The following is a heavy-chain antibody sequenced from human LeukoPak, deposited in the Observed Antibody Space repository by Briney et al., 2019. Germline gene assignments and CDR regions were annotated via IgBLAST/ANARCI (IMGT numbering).Heavy chain of an antibody. CDR1: GFTFSSYA. Sequence: PGGSLRLSCAASGFTFSSYAMTWVRQAPGRGMEWVSTITGRGDAANDADSVKGRFTISRDNSKSSLYLQMNSLRVEDTAVYHCAQGPRPDLSVLHTLERWGQGVLVTLSS. CDR2: ITGRGDAA. J-gene: IGHJ4*02. CDR3: AQGPRPDLSVLHTLER. V-gene: IGHV3-23*01. D-gene: IGHD3-16*02.